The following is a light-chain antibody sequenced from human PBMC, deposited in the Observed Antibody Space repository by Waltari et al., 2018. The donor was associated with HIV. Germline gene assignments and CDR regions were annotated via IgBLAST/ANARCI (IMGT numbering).Light chain of an antibody. CDR1: QTINSD. J-gene: IGKJ3*01. V-gene: IGKV1-39*01. CDR2: AAS. Sequence: DIQMTQSPSSPPASVGARLTSTCRASQTINSDLNWYQQKPGQAPTPLISAASTLESGVPSRFSGSVSAAEFTLSISRVQPEDCATYYCLQTYGSPLTFGPGTTLEVK. CDR3: LQTYGSPLT.